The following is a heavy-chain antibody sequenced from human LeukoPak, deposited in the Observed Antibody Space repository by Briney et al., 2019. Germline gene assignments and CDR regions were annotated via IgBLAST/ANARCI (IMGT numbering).Heavy chain of an antibody. V-gene: IGHV1-69*05. D-gene: IGHD3-3*02. CDR2: IIPIFGTA. CDR3: AFAFARYYFDY. J-gene: IGHJ4*02. CDR1: GGTFSSYA. Sequence: ASVKVSCKASGGTFSSYAISWVRQAPGQGLEWMGGIIPIFGTANYAQKFQGRVTITTDESTSTAYMELSSLRSDDTAVYYCAFAFARYYFDYWGQGTLVTVSS.